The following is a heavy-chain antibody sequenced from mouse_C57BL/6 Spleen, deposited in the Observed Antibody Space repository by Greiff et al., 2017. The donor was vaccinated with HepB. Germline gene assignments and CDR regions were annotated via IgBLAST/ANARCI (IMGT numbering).Heavy chain of an antibody. CDR2: IYPGDGDT. CDR1: GYAFSSSW. CDR3: ARKLGD. J-gene: IGHJ3*01. Sequence: QVQLQQSGPELVKPWASVKISCKASGYAFSSSWMNWVKQRPGKGLEWIGRIYPGDGDTNYNGKFKGKATLTADKSSSTAYMQLSSLTSEDSAVYFCARKLGDWGQGTLVTVSA. D-gene: IGHD4-1*01. V-gene: IGHV1-82*01.